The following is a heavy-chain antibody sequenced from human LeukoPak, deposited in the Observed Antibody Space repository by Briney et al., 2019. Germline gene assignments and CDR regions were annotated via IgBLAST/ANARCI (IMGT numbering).Heavy chain of an antibody. CDR2: INHSGST. CDR1: GGSFNGCY. D-gene: IGHD2-2*01. Sequence: PSETLSLTCAVYGGSFNGCYWSWIRQPPGKGLEWIGEINHSGSTNYNPSLKSRVTISVDTSKNQFSLKLSSVTAADTAVYYCARGYSRYCSSTSCTQRDYWGQGTLVTVSS. J-gene: IGHJ4*02. CDR3: ARGYSRYCSSTSCTQRDY. V-gene: IGHV4-34*01.